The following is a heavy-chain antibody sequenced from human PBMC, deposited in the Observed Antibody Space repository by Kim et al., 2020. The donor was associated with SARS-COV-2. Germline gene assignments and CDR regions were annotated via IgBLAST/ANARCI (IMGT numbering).Heavy chain of an antibody. J-gene: IGHJ4*02. CDR3: ARTRGMMAVAGYFDY. CDR2: ISSSSSYI. V-gene: IGHV3-21*01. CDR1: GFTFSSYS. Sequence: GGSLRLSCAASGFTFSSYSMNWVRQAPGKGLEWVSSISSSSSYIYYADSVKGRFTISRDNAKNSLYLQMNSLRAEDTAVYYCARTRGMMAVAGYFDYWGQGTLVTVSS. D-gene: IGHD6-19*01.